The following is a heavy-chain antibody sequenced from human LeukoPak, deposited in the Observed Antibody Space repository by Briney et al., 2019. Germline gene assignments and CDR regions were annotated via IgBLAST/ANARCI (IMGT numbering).Heavy chain of an antibody. Sequence: SETLSLTCTVSGGSISSSSYYWGWIRQPPGKGLEWIGSIYYSGSTYYNPSLKSRVTISVDTSKNQFSLKLSSVTAADTAVYYCARRAVAGSTGTFDYWGQETLVTVSS. CDR3: ARRAVAGSTGTFDY. CDR2: IYYSGST. J-gene: IGHJ4*02. V-gene: IGHV4-39*01. D-gene: IGHD6-19*01. CDR1: GGSISSSSYY.